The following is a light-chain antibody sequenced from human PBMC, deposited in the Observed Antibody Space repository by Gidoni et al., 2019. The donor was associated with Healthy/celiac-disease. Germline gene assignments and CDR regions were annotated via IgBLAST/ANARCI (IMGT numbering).Light chain of an antibody. CDR3: SSYTSSSTYV. Sequence: QSALTQPASASGSPGQSITISCTGTSSDVGGYNYVSWYQQPPGKAPKLMIYEVSNRPSGVPDRFSGSKSGNTASLTISGLQAEDEADYYCSSYTSSSTYVFGTGTKVTVL. CDR2: EVS. CDR1: SSDVGGYNY. J-gene: IGLJ1*01. V-gene: IGLV2-14*01.